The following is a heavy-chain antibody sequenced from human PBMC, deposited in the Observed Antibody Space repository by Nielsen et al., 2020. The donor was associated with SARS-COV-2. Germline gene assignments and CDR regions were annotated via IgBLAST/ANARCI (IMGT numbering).Heavy chain of an antibody. CDR2: ISSDGSNK. CDR3: AKDRAMMIAVDLYHYYSMDV. Sequence: GGSLRLSCVASGSTFSDKAMHWVRQAPGKGLEWVAVISSDGSNKRYGSPVKGRFTISRDNSKNTLFLQMNSLRAEDTAMYFCAKDRAMMIAVDLYHYYSMDVWGQGTTVAVSS. CDR1: GSTFSDKA. V-gene: IGHV3-30*18. D-gene: IGHD3-22*01. J-gene: IGHJ6*02.